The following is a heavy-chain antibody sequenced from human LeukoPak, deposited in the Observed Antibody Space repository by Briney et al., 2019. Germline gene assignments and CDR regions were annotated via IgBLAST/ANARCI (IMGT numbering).Heavy chain of an antibody. V-gene: IGHV3-33*01. Sequence: PGGSLRLSCAASGFTFSSYGMHWVRQAPGKGLEWVAVIWYDGSNKYYAESVKGRFTISRDNSKNTLYLQMNSLRAEDTAVYYCARDLRGSGIYFDYWGQGTLVTVSS. D-gene: IGHD3-10*01. CDR2: IWYDGSNK. CDR3: ARDLRGSGIYFDY. J-gene: IGHJ4*02. CDR1: GFTFSSYG.